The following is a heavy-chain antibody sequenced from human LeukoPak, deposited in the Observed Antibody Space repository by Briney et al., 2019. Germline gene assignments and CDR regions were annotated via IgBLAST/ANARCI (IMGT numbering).Heavy chain of an antibody. CDR2: ISSSSSYI. J-gene: IGHJ4*02. V-gene: IGHV3-21*01. CDR1: GFTFSSYS. D-gene: IGHD5-24*01. CDR3: AKASDGYNYGIDY. Sequence: GGSLRLSCAASGFTFSSYSMNWVRQAPGKGLEWVSSISSSSSYIYYADSVKGRFTISRDNAKNSLYLQMNSLRAEDTAVYYCAKASDGYNYGIDYWGQGTLVTVSS.